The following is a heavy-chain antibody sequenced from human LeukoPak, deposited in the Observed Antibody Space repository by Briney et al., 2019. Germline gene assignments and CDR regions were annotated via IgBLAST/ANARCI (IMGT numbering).Heavy chain of an antibody. CDR1: GFTFSSYA. V-gene: IGHV3-9*01. CDR3: AKDIRGGYDSSGISDY. D-gene: IGHD3-22*01. J-gene: IGHJ4*02. CDR2: ISWNSGSI. Sequence: GGSLRLSCAASGFTFSSYAMSWVRQAPGKGLEWVSGISWNSGSIGYADSVKGRFTISRDNAKNSLYLQMNSLRAEDTALYYCAKDIRGGYDSSGISDYWGQGTLVTVSS.